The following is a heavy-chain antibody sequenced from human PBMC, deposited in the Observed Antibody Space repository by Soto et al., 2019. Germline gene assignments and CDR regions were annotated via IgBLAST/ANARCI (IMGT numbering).Heavy chain of an antibody. CDR1: GFFFSSYA. CDR2: IGGSGGYK. V-gene: IGHV3-23*01. CDR3: AKDAAMVSSTFNYCYS. Sequence: EVQLLESGGGLVQPGGSLRLSCAASGFFFSSYAMSWVRQAPGKGLEWVSGIGGSGGYKSYADSVKGRFTISRDNSKNTLYLQMEGLGAEDTAVYYCAKDAAMVSSTFNYCYSWGQGTLVAVSS. J-gene: IGHJ4*02. D-gene: IGHD6-13*01.